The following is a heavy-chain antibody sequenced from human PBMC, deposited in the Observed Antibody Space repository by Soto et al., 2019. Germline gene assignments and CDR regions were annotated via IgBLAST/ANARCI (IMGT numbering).Heavy chain of an antibody. Sequence: QVQLQAAGPGLVKPSETLSLTCTVSGGSITDYSWVWIRQPAGKGLEWIGRIFSSGSTNYNPSLKGRLCMAFARSKNKFVLKLNSATATATAVNFCARDQGVVGTAHTWVDPWGQGILVTVST. CDR3: ARDQGVVGTAHTWVDP. CDR2: IFSSGST. J-gene: IGHJ5*02. CDR1: GGSITDYS. D-gene: IGHD2-21*02. V-gene: IGHV4-4*07.